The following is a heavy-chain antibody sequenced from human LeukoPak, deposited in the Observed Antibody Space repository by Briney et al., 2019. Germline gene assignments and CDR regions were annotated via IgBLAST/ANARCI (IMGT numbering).Heavy chain of an antibody. D-gene: IGHD5-18*01. J-gene: IGHJ4*02. Sequence: PSGGSLRLSCAASGFTFSSYAMSWVRQAPGKGLEWVSAISGSGGSTYYADSVKGRFTISRDNSKNTPYLQMNSLGAEDTAVYYCAKDRLLHSYGTYYFDYWGQGTLVTVSS. CDR2: ISGSGGST. V-gene: IGHV3-23*01. CDR1: GFTFSSYA. CDR3: AKDRLLHSYGTYYFDY.